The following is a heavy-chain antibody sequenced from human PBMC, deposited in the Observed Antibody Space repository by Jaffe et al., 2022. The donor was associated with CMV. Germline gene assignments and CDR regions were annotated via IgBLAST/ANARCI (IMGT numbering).Heavy chain of an antibody. D-gene: IGHD3-10*01. CDR2: IWYDGSNK. J-gene: IGHJ6*02. V-gene: IGHV3-33*01. CDR1: GFTFSSYG. Sequence: QVQLVESGGGVVQPGRSLRLSCAASGFTFSSYGMHWVRQAPGKGLEWVAVIWYDGSNKYYADSVKGRFTISRDNSKNTLYLQMNSLRAEDTAVYYCARDSAAMVRGVITLRMDVWGQGTTVTVSS. CDR3: ARDSAAMVRGVITLRMDV.